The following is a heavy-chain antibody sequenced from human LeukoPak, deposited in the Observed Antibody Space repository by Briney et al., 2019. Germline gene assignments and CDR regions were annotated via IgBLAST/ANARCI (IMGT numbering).Heavy chain of an antibody. V-gene: IGHV4-39*07. Sequence: PSETLSLTCTVSGGSISSSSYYWGWIRQPPGKGLEWIGSIYYSGSTYYNPSLKSRVTISVDTSKNQFSLKLSSVTAADTAVYYCARASRRTTYYFDYWGQEPLVTVSS. CDR1: GGSISSSSYY. J-gene: IGHJ4*02. CDR2: IYYSGST. CDR3: ARASRRTTYYFDY. D-gene: IGHD4-11*01.